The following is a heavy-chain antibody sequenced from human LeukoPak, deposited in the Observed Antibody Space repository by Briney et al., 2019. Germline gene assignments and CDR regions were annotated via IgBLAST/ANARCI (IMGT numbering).Heavy chain of an antibody. CDR1: GGSISSYY. V-gene: IGHV4-59*01. CDR3: ARDQGVEWEPHFDY. CDR2: IYYSGST. Sequence: PSETLSLTCTVSGGSISSYYWSWIRQPPGKGPEWIGYIYYSGSTNHNPSLKSRVTISVDTSKNQFSLKLSSVTAADTAVYYCARDQGVEWEPHFDYWGQGTLVTVSS. J-gene: IGHJ4*02. D-gene: IGHD1-14*01.